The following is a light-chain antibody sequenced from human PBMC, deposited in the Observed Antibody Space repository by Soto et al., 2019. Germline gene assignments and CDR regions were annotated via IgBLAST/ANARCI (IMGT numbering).Light chain of an antibody. CDR2: GAS. J-gene: IGKJ1*01. Sequence: EIVMTQSPATLSVSPGERATLSCRASQSVSSNLAWYQQKPGQAPRLLIYGASSRATGIPNRFSGSGSGTDFTLTISRLEPEDFAVYYCQQCGNSPQTFGQGTKVDIK. CDR1: QSVSSN. V-gene: IGKV3-20*01. CDR3: QQCGNSPQT.